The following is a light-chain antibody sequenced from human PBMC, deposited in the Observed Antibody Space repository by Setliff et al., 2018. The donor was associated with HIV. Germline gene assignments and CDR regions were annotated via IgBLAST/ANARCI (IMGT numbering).Light chain of an antibody. CDR1: TSNIGSNT. V-gene: IGLV1-44*01. CDR3: AAWDDSLNGSWV. J-gene: IGLJ3*02. CDR2: SNN. Sequence: SVLTQPSSASGTPGQRVTISCSGSTSNIGSNTVNWYQQVPGTAPKLLIYSNNQRPSGVPDRFSGSKSGTSASLAISGLQSEDEADYYCAAWDDSLNGSWVFGGGTKGTVL.